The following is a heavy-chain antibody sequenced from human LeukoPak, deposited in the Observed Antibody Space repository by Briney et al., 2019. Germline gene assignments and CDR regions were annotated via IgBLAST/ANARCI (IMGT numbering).Heavy chain of an antibody. V-gene: IGHV3-23*01. CDR2: ISGSGGST. Sequence: GGSLRLSCAASGFTFSSYAMSWVRQAPGKGLEWVSAISGSGGSTYYADSVKGRFTISRDNSKNTLYLQMNSLRAEDTAVYYCARDRPPYYYEPSRNYYGMDVWGQGTTVTVSS. J-gene: IGHJ6*02. CDR1: GFTFSSYA. D-gene: IGHD3-22*01. CDR3: ARDRPPYYYEPSRNYYGMDV.